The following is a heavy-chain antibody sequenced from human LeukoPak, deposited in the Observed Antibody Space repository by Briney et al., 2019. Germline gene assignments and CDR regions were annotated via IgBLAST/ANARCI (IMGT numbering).Heavy chain of an antibody. V-gene: IGHV3-30-3*01. CDR3: VRATSSVKYCSSTSCYTLGGY. Sequence: PGGSLRLSCAASGFTFSSYAMHWVRQAPGKGLEWVAVISYDGSNKYYADSVKGRFTISRDNSKNTLYLQMNSLRAEDTAVYYCVRATSSVKYCSSTSCYTLGGYWGQGTLVTVSS. CDR1: GFTFSSYA. D-gene: IGHD2-2*02. J-gene: IGHJ4*02. CDR2: ISYDGSNK.